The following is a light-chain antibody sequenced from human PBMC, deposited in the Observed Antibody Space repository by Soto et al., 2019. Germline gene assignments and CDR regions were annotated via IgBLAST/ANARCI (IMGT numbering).Light chain of an antibody. V-gene: IGKV3-11*01. CDR1: QSVTKY. J-gene: IGKJ4*01. Sequence: EVVLTQSPATLSLSPGQRATLSCRASQSVTKYLAWYQQKLGQALRLLIYDVSKRATGIPARFSGSGSGTDFTLTISSLEPEDFAVYYCHQRSNWPLTFGGGTKLEIK. CDR2: DVS. CDR3: HQRSNWPLT.